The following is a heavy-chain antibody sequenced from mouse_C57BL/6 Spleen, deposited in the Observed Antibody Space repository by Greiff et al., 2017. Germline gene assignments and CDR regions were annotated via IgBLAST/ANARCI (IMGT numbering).Heavy chain of an antibody. Sequence: QVQLQQSGPELVKPGASVKISCKASGYAFSSSWMNWVKQSPGKGLEWIGRIYPGDGDTNYNGKFKGKATLTADKSSSTAYMQLSSLTSEDSAVYCCARERMVTYYYAMDYWGQGTSVTVSS. D-gene: IGHD2-1*01. J-gene: IGHJ4*01. CDR3: ARERMVTYYYAMDY. CDR1: GYAFSSSW. CDR2: IYPGDGDT. V-gene: IGHV1-82*01.